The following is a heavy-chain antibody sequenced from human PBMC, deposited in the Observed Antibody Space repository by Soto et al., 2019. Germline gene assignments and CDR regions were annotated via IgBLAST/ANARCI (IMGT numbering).Heavy chain of an antibody. V-gene: IGHV3-15*01. CDR3: TAAYSYGSSLYFAY. CDR1: GFTFSKAW. D-gene: IGHD6-19*01. CDR2: IKSKADGGTI. J-gene: IGHJ4*02. Sequence: EVQLVESGGGLVKSGGSLRLSCAASGFTFSKAWMTWVRQAPGKGLEWVGRIKSKADGGTIDYAAPVKGRFSITRDHSKNSLYLQMTGLKSEDTDVYSCTAAYSYGSSLYFAYWGQGALVTVSS.